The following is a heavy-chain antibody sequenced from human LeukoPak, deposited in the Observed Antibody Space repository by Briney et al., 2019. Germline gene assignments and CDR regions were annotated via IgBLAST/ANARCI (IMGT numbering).Heavy chain of an antibody. CDR3: ARDVGAFDY. Sequence: GGALRLSCAVSGFTFSGFWMGWSRQAPGKGMEWVASINSDGSEGYYADVVKGRFTISRDNAKNSLCLQMNSLRAEDTAVYYCARDVGAFDYWGQGTLVTVSS. J-gene: IGHJ4*02. CDR2: INSDGSEG. CDR1: GFTFSGFW. D-gene: IGHD1-26*01. V-gene: IGHV3-7*01.